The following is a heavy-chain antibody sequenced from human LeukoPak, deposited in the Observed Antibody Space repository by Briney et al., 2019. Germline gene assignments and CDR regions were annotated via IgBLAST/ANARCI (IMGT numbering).Heavy chain of an antibody. CDR3: ARVGYYGSGSYYFDY. CDR2: IYYSGST. Sequence: PSETLSLTCTVSGGSISGSGYYWSWIRQPPGKGLEWIGYIYYSGSTNYNPSLKSRVTISVDTSKNQFSLKLSSVTAADTAVYYCARVGYYGSGSYYFDYWGQGTLVTVSS. D-gene: IGHD3-10*01. V-gene: IGHV4-61*08. CDR1: GGSISGSGYY. J-gene: IGHJ4*02.